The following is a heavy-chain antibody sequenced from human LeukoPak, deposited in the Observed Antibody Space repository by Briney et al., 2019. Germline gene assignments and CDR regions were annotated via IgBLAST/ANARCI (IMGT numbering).Heavy chain of an antibody. CDR2: IYYSGST. V-gene: IGHV4-59*01. J-gene: IGHJ1*01. Sequence: PSETLSLTCTGSGGSISIYYWSWIRQPPGKGLEWIGYIYYSGSTNYNPSLKSRVTISVDTSKNQFSLKLSSVTAADTAVYYCARGYSSWNPWGQGTLVTVSS. D-gene: IGHD6-13*01. CDR3: ARGYSSWNP. CDR1: GGSISIYY.